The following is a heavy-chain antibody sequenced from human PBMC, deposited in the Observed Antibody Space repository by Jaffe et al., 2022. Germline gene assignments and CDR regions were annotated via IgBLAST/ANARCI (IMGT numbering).Heavy chain of an antibody. V-gene: IGHV1-46*01. CDR2: INPSGGST. D-gene: IGHD3-9*01. J-gene: IGHJ5*02. Sequence: QVQLVQSGAEVKKPGASVKVSCKASGYTFTSYYMHWVRQAPGQGLEWMGIINPSGGSTSYAQKFQGRVTMTRDTSTSTVYMELSSLRSEDTAVYYCARDNPRELRYFDWLFFDPWGQGTLVTVSS. CDR3: ARDNPRELRYFDWLFFDP. CDR1: GYTFTSYY.